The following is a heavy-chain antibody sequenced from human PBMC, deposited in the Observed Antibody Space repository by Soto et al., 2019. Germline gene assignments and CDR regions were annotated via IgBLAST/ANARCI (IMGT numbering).Heavy chain of an antibody. CDR1: GFTFSSYS. Sequence: GGSLRLSCAASGFTFSSYSMNWVRQAPGKGLEWVSSISSSSSYIYYADSVKGRFTISRDNAKNSLYLQMNSLRAEDTAVYYCARVQEYDFGSGYSRDPRNWLDPWGQGNLVTFSS. V-gene: IGHV3-21*01. CDR2: ISSSSSYI. CDR3: ARVQEYDFGSGYSRDPRNWLDP. J-gene: IGHJ5*02. D-gene: IGHD3-3*01.